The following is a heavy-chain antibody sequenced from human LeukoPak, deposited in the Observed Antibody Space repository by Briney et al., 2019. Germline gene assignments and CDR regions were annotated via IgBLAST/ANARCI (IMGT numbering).Heavy chain of an antibody. CDR2: IDQDGSEN. D-gene: IGHD3-3*01. V-gene: IGHV3-7*01. Sequence: GGSLRLSCAASGFTFSAYGMHWVRQAPGKGLEWVATIDQDGSENYYVDSVKGRFTISRDNAKNSLYLQMNSLRADDTAVYYCARDPGFWSGFPYFDYWGQGTLVTVSS. CDR3: ARDPGFWSGFPYFDY. CDR1: GFTFSAYG. J-gene: IGHJ4*02.